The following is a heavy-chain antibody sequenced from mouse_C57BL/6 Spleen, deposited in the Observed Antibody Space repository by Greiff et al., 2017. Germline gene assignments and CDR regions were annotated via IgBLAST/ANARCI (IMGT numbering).Heavy chain of an antibody. CDR3: SSSPRWYFDV. CDR2: ISDGGSYT. Sequence: EVNVVESGGGLVKPGGSLKLSCAASGFTFSSYAMSWVRQTPEKRLEWVATISDGGSYTYYPDNVKGRFTISRDNAKNNLYLQMSHLKSEDTAMYYCSSSPRWYFDVWGTGTTVTVSS. CDR1: GFTFSSYA. D-gene: IGHD1-1*01. J-gene: IGHJ1*03. V-gene: IGHV5-4*03.